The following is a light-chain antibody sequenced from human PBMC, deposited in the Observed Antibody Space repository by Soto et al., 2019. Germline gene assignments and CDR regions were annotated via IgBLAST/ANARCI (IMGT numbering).Light chain of an antibody. CDR1: TGSVTSGHY. Sequence: QTVVTQEHSRTVSPGGTVTLTCGSSTGSVTSGHYPYWFQQKPGQVPRRLIYDTSNNHSWTPARFSGSLLGGKAALTLSGAQPDEEADDYCLHLYGVARVFGGGTMLTVL. CDR2: DTS. V-gene: IGLV7-46*01. CDR3: LHLYGVARV. J-gene: IGLJ3*02.